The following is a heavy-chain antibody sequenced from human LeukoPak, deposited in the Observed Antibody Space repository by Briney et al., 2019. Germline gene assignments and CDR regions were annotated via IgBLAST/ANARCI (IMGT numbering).Heavy chain of an antibody. J-gene: IGHJ4*02. CDR2: INPEGTTA. CDR1: GFTFSTYW. Sequence: QPGGSLRLSCAASGFTFSTYWMHWLRQAPGKGLVWVSVINPEGTTATYADSVKGRFTISRDNAKNTLYLQMDSLRAEDTAIYYCVFFYTALKIPYWGQGGLVTVSS. V-gene: IGHV3-74*01. D-gene: IGHD2-21*02. CDR3: VFFYTALKIPY.